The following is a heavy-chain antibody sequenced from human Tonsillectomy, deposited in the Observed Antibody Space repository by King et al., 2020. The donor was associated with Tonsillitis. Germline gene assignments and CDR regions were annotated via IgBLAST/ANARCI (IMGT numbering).Heavy chain of an antibody. CDR2: ISYDGSNK. CDR3: AKASSYYYGSGSKY. J-gene: IGHJ4*02. Sequence: VQLVESGGGVVQPGRYLRLSCAASGFTFSSYGMHWVRQAPGKGLEWVAVISYDGSNKYYADSVKGRFTISRDNSKNTLYLQMNSLRAEDTAVYYCAKASSYYYGSGSKYWGQGPLVTVSS. CDR1: GFTFSSYG. V-gene: IGHV3-30*18. D-gene: IGHD3-10*01.